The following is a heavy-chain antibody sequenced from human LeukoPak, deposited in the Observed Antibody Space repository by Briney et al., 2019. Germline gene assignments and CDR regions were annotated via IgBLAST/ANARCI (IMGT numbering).Heavy chain of an antibody. J-gene: IGHJ6*02. CDR3: ARVNIVVVPAAMQHYYYGMDV. D-gene: IGHD2-2*01. CDR1: GGTFSSYA. CDR2: IIPIFGTA. V-gene: IGHV1-69*13. Sequence: SVRVSCTASGGTFSSYAISWVRQAPGQGLEWMGGIIPIFGTANYAQKFQGRVTITADESTSTAYMELSSLRSEDTAVYYCARVNIVVVPAAMQHYYYGMDVWGQGTTVTVSS.